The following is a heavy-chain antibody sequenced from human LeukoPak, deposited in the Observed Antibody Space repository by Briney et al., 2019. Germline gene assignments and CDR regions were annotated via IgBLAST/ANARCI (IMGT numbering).Heavy chain of an antibody. V-gene: IGHV4-4*07. J-gene: IGHJ3*02. D-gene: IGHD2-2*01. CDR3: AAVAYCSSTSCPSMPAFDI. Sequence: SETLSLTCTVSGGPISSYYWSWIRQPAGKGLEWIGRIYTSGSTNYNPSLKSRVTMSVDTSKNQFSLKLSSVTAADTAVYYCAAVAYCSSTSCPSMPAFDIWGQGTMVTVSS. CDR1: GGPISSYY. CDR2: IYTSGST.